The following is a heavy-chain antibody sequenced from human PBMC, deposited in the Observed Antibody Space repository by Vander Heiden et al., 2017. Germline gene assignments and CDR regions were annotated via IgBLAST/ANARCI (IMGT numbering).Heavy chain of an antibody. V-gene: IGHV3-53*01. CDR1: GFTISSNY. Sequence: EVQLVESGGGVIQPGGSLRLSCAASGFTISSNYMSWVRQAAGKGLEWVSVIYSDGNTYYTDSVRGRFTISRDNSKNTLYLQMNSLRAEDTAVYYCARGDTFDYWGQGTLVTVSS. D-gene: IGHD2-21*02. J-gene: IGHJ4*02. CDR2: IYSDGNT. CDR3: ARGDTFDY.